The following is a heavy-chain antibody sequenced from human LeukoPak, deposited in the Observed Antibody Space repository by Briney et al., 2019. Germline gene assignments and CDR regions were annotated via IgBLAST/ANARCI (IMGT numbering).Heavy chain of an antibody. D-gene: IGHD3-22*01. CDR3: TSTQYYYDSSGYLN. Sequence: SETLSLTCAVYGGSFSGYYWSWIRQPPGKGLEWIGEINHSGSTNYNPSLKSRVTISVDTSKNQFSLKLSSVTAADTAVYHCTSTQYYYDSSGYLNWGQGTLVTVSS. CDR1: GGSFSGYY. J-gene: IGHJ4*02. CDR2: INHSGST. V-gene: IGHV4-34*01.